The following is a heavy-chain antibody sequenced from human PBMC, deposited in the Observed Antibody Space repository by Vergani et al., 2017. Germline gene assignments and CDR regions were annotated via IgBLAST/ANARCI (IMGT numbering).Heavy chain of an antibody. CDR3: ARDEASFGVVTPGY. V-gene: IGHV3-33*01. CDR2: IWYDGSNK. D-gene: IGHD3-3*01. Sequence: VQLVESGGGLVKPGGSLRLSCAASGFTFSSYGMHWVRQAPGKGLEGVAVIWYDGSNKYYADSVKGRFTISRDNSKNTLYLQMNSLRAEDTAVYYCARDEASFGVVTPGYWGQGTLVTVSS. CDR1: GFTFSSYG. J-gene: IGHJ4*02.